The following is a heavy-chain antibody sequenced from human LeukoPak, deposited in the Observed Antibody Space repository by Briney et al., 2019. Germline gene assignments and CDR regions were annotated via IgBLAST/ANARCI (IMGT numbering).Heavy chain of an antibody. CDR2: ISYYGSNK. CDR3: AKISGYDF. Sequence: PGGSLRLSCAASGFTFSSYGMHWVRQAPGKGLEWVAVISYYGSNKYYADSVKGRFTISRDNSKNTLYLQMNSLRAEDTAVYYCAKISGYDFWGQGTMVTVSS. J-gene: IGHJ3*01. V-gene: IGHV3-30*18. CDR1: GFTFSSYG. D-gene: IGHD6-25*01.